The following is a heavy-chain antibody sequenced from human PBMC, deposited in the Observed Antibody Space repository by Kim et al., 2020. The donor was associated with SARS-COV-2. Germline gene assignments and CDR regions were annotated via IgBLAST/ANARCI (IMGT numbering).Heavy chain of an antibody. J-gene: IGHJ4*02. Sequence: GGSLRLSCAASGFTFSSYGMHWVRQAPGKGLEWVAVISYDGSNKYYADSVKGRFTISRDNSKNTLYLQMNSLRAEDTAVYYCAKEGSGELFPYYFDYWGQGTLVTVSS. V-gene: IGHV3-30*18. D-gene: IGHD3-10*01. CDR3: AKEGSGELFPYYFDY. CDR2: ISYDGSNK. CDR1: GFTFSSYG.